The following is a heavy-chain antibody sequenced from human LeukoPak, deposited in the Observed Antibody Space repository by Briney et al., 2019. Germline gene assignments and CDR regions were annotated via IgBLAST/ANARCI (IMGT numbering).Heavy chain of an antibody. D-gene: IGHD1-26*01. J-gene: IGHJ4*02. Sequence: GESLKISCKGSGYTFTSYWIGWVRQMPGKGLEWMGVIYPRDSDTRYSPSFQDQVTISADKSISTAYLQWSSLKASDTAMYYCARRRDLYSGSYYPFDYWGQGTLVTVSS. CDR1: GYTFTSYW. CDR2: IYPRDSDT. CDR3: ARRRDLYSGSYYPFDY. V-gene: IGHV5-51*01.